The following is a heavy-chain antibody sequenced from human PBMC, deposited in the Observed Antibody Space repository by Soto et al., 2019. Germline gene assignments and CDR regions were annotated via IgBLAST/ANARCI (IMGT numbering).Heavy chain of an antibody. CDR3: ATDVGGRSTWGSYRYTK. J-gene: IGHJ4*02. D-gene: IGHD3-16*02. Sequence: SVKVSCKASGGTFSSYAISWVRQAPGQGLEWMGGIIPIFGTANYAQKFQGRVTITADKSTSTAYMELSSLRSEDTAVYYCATDVGGRSTWGSYRYTKWGQGTLVTVSS. V-gene: IGHV1-69*06. CDR2: IIPIFGTA. CDR1: GGTFSSYA.